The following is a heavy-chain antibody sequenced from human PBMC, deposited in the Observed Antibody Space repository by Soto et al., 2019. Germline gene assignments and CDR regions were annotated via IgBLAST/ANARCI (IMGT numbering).Heavy chain of an antibody. CDR3: AKDSPQDIVVVPAADDAFDI. D-gene: IGHD2-2*01. CDR1: KFTISSQK. J-gene: IGHJ3*02. Sequence: SLSLSCTTSKFTISSQKISLVRQYLGLWLRLVSAISGSGCSTYYADSVKGRFTISRDNSKNTLYLQMNSLRAEDTAVYYCAKDSPQDIVVVPAADDAFDIWGQGTMVTVSS. CDR2: ISGSGCST. V-gene: IGHV3-23*01.